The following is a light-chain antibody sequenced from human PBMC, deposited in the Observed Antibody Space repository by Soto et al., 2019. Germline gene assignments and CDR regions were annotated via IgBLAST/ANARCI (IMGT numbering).Light chain of an antibody. V-gene: IGKV2-30*01. CDR2: NVS. CDR3: MQGTHWPWT. CDR1: QTLLYSDGNTY. J-gene: IGKJ1*01. Sequence: DVVMTQSPLSLPVTLGQPASISCRSSQTLLYSDGNTYLIWFQQRPGQSPRRLIYNVSNRDSGVPDRFSGSGSGTDFTLKISRVEAEDVGVYYCMQGTHWPWTFGQGTKVEIK.